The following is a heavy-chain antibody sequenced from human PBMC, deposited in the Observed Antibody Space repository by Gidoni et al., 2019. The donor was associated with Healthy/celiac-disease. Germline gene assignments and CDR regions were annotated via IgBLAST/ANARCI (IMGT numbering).Heavy chain of an antibody. J-gene: IGHJ6*02. CDR2: ISAYNGNT. Sequence: QVQLVQSGAEVKKPGASVKASCKASGYTFTSYGIGWVRQAPGQGLEGMGWISAYNGNTNYAQKLQGRVTMTTDTSTSTAYMELRSLRSDDTAVYYCAKGVLLLDSSGYYLNYYYGMDVWGQGTTVTVSS. CDR3: AKGVLLLDSSGYYLNYYYGMDV. CDR1: GYTFTSYG. D-gene: IGHD3-22*01. V-gene: IGHV1-18*01.